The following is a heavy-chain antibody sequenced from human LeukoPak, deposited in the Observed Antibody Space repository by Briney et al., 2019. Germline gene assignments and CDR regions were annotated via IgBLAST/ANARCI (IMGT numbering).Heavy chain of an antibody. V-gene: IGHV3-48*03. Sequence: GGSLRLYCAASGFTFSSYEMNWVRQAPGKGLEWVSYISSSGSTIYYADSGKGRFTISRDNAKNSLSLQMNSQRAEHTAVYYCAELGITMIGGVWGKGTTVTISS. CDR3: AELGITMIGGV. CDR1: GFTFSSYE. CDR2: ISSSGSTI. D-gene: IGHD3-10*02. J-gene: IGHJ6*04.